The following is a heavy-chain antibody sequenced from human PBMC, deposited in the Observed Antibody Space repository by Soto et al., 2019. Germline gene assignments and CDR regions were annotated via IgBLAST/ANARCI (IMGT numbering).Heavy chain of an antibody. CDR1: GGTFSSYA. CDR3: AGGATTHYYDMDV. V-gene: IGHV1-69*06. D-gene: IGHD1-26*01. J-gene: IGHJ6*02. Sequence: QVQLVQSGAEVKKPGSSVKVSFKASGGTFSSYAISWVRQAPGQGLEWMGGIIPIFGTAKYAQKFQGRVTITADKPTSTAYMELSSLRSEDTAVYYCAGGATTHYYDMDVWGQGTTVTVSS. CDR2: IIPIFGTA.